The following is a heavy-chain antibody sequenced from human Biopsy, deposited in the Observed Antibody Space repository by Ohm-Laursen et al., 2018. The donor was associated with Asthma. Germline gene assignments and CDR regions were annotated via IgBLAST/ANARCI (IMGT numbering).Heavy chain of an antibody. V-gene: IGHV1-69*13. D-gene: IGHD2-2*01. CDR2: INSVFGTT. Sequence: SVKVSCKSLGGTFNTYVIGWVRQAPGQGLERMGGINSVFGTTTYPQKFQDRVTITADDSTSTVYMELSSLRSEDTAVYYCARKAGSCISRTCYSLDSWGQGTLVTVSS. CDR1: GGTFNTYV. J-gene: IGHJ4*02. CDR3: ARKAGSCISRTCYSLDS.